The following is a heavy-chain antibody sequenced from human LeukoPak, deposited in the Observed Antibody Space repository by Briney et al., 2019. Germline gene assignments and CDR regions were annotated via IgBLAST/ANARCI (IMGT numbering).Heavy chain of an antibody. D-gene: IGHD1-26*01. CDR2: ISASGDTI. Sequence: PGGSLRLSCAASGFTFRNYYMTWIRQAPGKGLEWVSYISASGDTIYYGDSVRGRFTISRDNAKNSPYLDMNTLKAEDTAVYYCARDPSWEILSYFDYWGQGTLVTVSS. CDR3: ARDPSWEILSYFDY. CDR1: GFTFRNYY. V-gene: IGHV3-11*04. J-gene: IGHJ4*02.